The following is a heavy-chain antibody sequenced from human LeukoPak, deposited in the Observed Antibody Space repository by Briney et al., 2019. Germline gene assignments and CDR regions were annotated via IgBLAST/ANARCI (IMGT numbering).Heavy chain of an antibody. V-gene: IGHV3-23*01. D-gene: IGHD3-10*01. J-gene: IGHJ4*02. CDR3: AKVIMVRGVMPPFDY. CDR2: ISGSGGST. Sequence: PGGSRGLSCAASGFTFSSYAMSWVRKAPGKGLGWVSAISGSGGSTYYADSVKGRFTISRDNSKNTLYLQMNSLRAEDTAVYYCAKVIMVRGVMPPFDYWGQGTLVTVSS. CDR1: GFTFSSYA.